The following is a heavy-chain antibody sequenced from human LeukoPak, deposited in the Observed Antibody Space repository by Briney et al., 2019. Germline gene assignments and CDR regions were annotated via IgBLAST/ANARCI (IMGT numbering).Heavy chain of an antibody. CDR1: GYIFTSYF. CDR2: INPNSGVT. J-gene: IGHJ4*02. Sequence: ASVKVSCKSPGYIFTSYFIHWVRQAPGQGLEWMGWINPNSGVTNYARKFQGRVTMTSDTAINTSHMDLRGLMSDDTAVYYCARDPGANYYDNWGQGTLVTVSS. V-gene: IGHV1-2*02. D-gene: IGHD7-27*01. CDR3: ARDPGANYYDN.